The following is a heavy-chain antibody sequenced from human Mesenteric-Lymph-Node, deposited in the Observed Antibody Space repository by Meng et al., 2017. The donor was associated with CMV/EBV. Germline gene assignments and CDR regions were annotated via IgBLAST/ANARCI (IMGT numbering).Heavy chain of an antibody. CDR1: GFTLSSYE. D-gene: IGHD3-3*01. Sequence: GESLKISCAASGFTLSSYEMNWVRQAPGKGLEWVSYIGSRGRSINYADSVKGRFTISRDNTKTSLNLQMNSLRAEDTAVYYCARGSFYDYYFDYWGQGTLVTVSS. J-gene: IGHJ4*02. V-gene: IGHV3-48*03. CDR2: IGSRGRSI. CDR3: ARGSFYDYYFDY.